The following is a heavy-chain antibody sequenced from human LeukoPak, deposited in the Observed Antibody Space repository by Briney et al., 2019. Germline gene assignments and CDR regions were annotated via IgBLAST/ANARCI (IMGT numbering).Heavy chain of an antibody. V-gene: IGHV4-39*01. D-gene: IGHD1-26*01. CDR3: ARHSSFFSPLYP. CDR1: GGSISGSSSY. J-gene: IGHJ5*02. Sequence: SETLSLTCAVSGGSISGSSSYWGWIRQPPGKGLEWIGSIYYSGSTYYNPSLKSRLTISVDTSKNQFSLKLSSVTAADAAVYYCARHSSFFSPLYPWGQGTLVTVSS. CDR2: IYYSGST.